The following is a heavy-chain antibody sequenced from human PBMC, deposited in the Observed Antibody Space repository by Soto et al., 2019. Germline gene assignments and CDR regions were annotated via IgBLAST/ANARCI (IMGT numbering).Heavy chain of an antibody. CDR1: GFRFSVAG. CDR2: IKSKSDGGTT. CDR3: IHSGAGSYGTDH. D-gene: IGHD1-1*01. Sequence: EVQVVESGGDLVKPGGCLRLSCVGSGFRFSVAGMRWVRQAPGKGLEWVGRIKSKSDGGTTDYAAPVKGRFTISRDDSTSTLYLQKISLKTEDTAVYYCIHSGAGSYGTDHWGPGTLVTVSS. V-gene: IGHV3-15*01. J-gene: IGHJ4*02.